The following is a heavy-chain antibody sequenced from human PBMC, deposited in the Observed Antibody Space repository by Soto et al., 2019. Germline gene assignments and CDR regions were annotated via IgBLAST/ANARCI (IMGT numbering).Heavy chain of an antibody. D-gene: IGHD2-21*02. Sequence: PGGSLRLSCAASGFTFSSYAMSWVRQAPGKGLEWVSAISGSGGSTYYADSVKGRFTISRDNSKNTLYLQMNSLRAEDTAVYYCAKLHLPGSSDPSYYFDYWGQGTLVTVSS. CDR1: GFTFSSYA. J-gene: IGHJ4*02. V-gene: IGHV3-23*01. CDR2: ISGSGGST. CDR3: AKLHLPGSSDPSYYFDY.